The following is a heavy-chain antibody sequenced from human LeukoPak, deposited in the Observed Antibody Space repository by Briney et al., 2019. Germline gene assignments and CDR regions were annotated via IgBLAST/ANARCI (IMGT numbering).Heavy chain of an antibody. J-gene: IGHJ4*02. CDR2: IYPSDSET. V-gene: IGHV5-51*01. CDR1: GYTFATYW. Sequence: GESLKISCKASGYTFATYWIGWVRQLPGKGLEWMGIIYPSDSETRYSPSFQGEVTISADKSSSTAYLQWSMLKASDTAMYYCASNILRYFDWSRYWGQGTLVTVSS. CDR3: ASNILRYFDWSRY. D-gene: IGHD3-9*01.